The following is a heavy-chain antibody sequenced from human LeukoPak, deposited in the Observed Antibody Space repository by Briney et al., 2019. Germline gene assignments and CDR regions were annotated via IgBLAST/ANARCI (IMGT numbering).Heavy chain of an antibody. CDR1: GFTFSAYY. D-gene: IGHD6-13*01. CDR2: ICISSSFT. J-gene: IGHJ6*02. V-gene: IGHV3-11*06. Sequence: GGSLRLSCVASGFTFSAYYMGWIRKGPGKGLEWVSYICISSSFTNYAGSVKGRFTISRDNAKYALYLQMNSLRAEDTAVYYCARISSSYSFEGMDVWGQGTTVTVSS. CDR3: ARISSSYSFEGMDV.